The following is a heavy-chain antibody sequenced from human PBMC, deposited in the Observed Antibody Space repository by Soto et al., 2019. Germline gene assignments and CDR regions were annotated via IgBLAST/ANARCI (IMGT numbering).Heavy chain of an antibody. CDR1: EGSIGGGDYY. CDR3: ARAGVATIYPGNNWFDP. D-gene: IGHD5-12*01. Sequence: TLSVTCTVSEGSIGGGDYYWIWISQPPGKGLEWIGYIYYSGSTYYNPSLKSRVTISVDTSKNQFSLNLSSVTAADTAMYFCARAGVATIYPGNNWFDPRGQRTLVTGST. V-gene: IGHV4-30-4*08. J-gene: IGHJ5*02. CDR2: IYYSGST.